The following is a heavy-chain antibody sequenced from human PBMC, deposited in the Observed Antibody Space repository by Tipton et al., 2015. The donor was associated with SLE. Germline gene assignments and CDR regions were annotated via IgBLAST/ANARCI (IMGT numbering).Heavy chain of an antibody. V-gene: IGHV3-7*01. D-gene: IGHD3-3*01. CDR3: AIPFYDFWSGYGY. Sequence: SLRLPCAASGFTFSSYWMSWVRQAPGKGLEWVANIKQDGSEKYYVDSVKGRFTISRDNAKNSLYLQMNSLRAEDTAVYYCAIPFYDFWSGYGYWGQGTLVTVSS. CDR1: GFTFSSYW. CDR2: IKQDGSEK. J-gene: IGHJ4*02.